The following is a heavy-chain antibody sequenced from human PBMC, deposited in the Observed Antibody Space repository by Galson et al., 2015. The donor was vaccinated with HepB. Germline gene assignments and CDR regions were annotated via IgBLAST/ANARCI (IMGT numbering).Heavy chain of an antibody. D-gene: IGHD2-21*01. CDR2: ISSSSSTI. V-gene: IGHV3-48*01. J-gene: IGHJ4*02. CDR3: ARDGKLRGAYSFDY. CDR1: GFTFSSYS. Sequence: SLRLSCAASGFTFSSYSMNWVRQAPGKGLEWVSYISSSSSTIYYADSVKGRFTISRDNAKNSLYLQMNSLRAEDTAVYYCARDGKLRGAYSFDYWGQGTLVTVSS.